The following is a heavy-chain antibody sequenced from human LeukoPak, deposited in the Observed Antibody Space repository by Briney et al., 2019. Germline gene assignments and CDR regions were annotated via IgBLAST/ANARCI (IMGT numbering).Heavy chain of an antibody. D-gene: IGHD3-22*01. CDR1: GYTFTDYY. J-gene: IGHJ3*02. CDR3: AREYYYDSSGYYQHDAFDI. CDR2: INPNSGGT. V-gene: IGHV1-2*02. Sequence: GASVKVSCKASGYTFTDYYVHWVRQAPGHGLEWMGWINPNSGGTNYAQKFQGRVTMTRDTSISTAYMELSRLRSDDTAVYYCAREYYYDSSGYYQHDAFDIWGQGTMVTVSS.